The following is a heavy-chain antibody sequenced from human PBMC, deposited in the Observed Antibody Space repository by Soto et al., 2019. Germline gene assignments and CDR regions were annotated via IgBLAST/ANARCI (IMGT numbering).Heavy chain of an antibody. CDR2: INAANGDT. J-gene: IGHJ5*02. D-gene: IGHD6-13*01. V-gene: IGHV1-3*01. CDR1: GYTFTSYG. CDR3: VRRHVSATGIDWFDP. Sequence: ASVKVSCKASGYTFTSYGIHRVRQAPGQRLEWMGWINAANGDTKYSPKFQGRVTITRDTSASTAYMELSSLRSEDTAVYYCVRRHVSATGIDWFDPWGQGTLVTVSS.